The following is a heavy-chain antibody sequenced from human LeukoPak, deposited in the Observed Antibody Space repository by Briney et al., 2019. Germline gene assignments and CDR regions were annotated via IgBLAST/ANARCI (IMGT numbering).Heavy chain of an antibody. Sequence: ASVKISCKASGYTFTSYGISWVRQATGQGLEWMGWMNPNSGNTGYAQKFQGRVTITRNTSISTAYMELNSLRAEDTAVYFCARGFCTGGSCTKFDHWGQGTLVTVSS. D-gene: IGHD2-15*01. J-gene: IGHJ4*02. V-gene: IGHV1-8*03. CDR3: ARGFCTGGSCTKFDH. CDR1: GYTFTSYG. CDR2: MNPNSGNT.